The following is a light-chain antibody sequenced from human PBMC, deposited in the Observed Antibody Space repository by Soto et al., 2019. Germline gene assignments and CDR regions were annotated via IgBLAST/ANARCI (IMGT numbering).Light chain of an antibody. CDR1: SSDVGAYNY. V-gene: IGLV2-8*01. Sequence: QSALTQPPSASESPGQSVTISCTGTSSDVGAYNYVSWYQQLPGKAPKLIIYEVSKRPSGVPDRFSGSKSGNTASLTVSGLQAEDEADYYCTSYAGTYIFFYVFGPGTKLTVL. CDR3: TSYAGTYIFFYV. J-gene: IGLJ1*01. CDR2: EVS.